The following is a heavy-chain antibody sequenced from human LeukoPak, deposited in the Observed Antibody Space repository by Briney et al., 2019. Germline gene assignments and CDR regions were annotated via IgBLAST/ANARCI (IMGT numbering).Heavy chain of an antibody. CDR3: AKDRAFGQFLWGNDY. Sequence: GGSLRLSCAASGFTFSSYGMHWVRQAPGKGLEWVAVISYDGSNKYYADSVKGRFTISRDNSKNTLYLQMNSLRAEDTALYYCAKDRAFGQFLWGNDYWGQGTLVTVSS. CDR1: GFTFSSYG. J-gene: IGHJ4*02. CDR2: ISYDGSNK. V-gene: IGHV3-30*18. D-gene: IGHD3-10*01.